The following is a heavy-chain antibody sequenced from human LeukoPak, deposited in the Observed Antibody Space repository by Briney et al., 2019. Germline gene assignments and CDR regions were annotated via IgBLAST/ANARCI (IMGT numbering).Heavy chain of an antibody. D-gene: IGHD1-26*01. CDR3: ARVGATVLFGVQY. CDR1: GFTFSSYS. Sequence: PGGSLRLSCAASGFTFSSYSTNWVRQAPGKGLEWVSSISSSSSYIYYADSVKGRFTISRDNAKNSLYLQMNSLRAEDTAVYYCARVGATVLFGVQYWGQGTLVTVSS. V-gene: IGHV3-21*01. CDR2: ISSSSSYI. J-gene: IGHJ4*02.